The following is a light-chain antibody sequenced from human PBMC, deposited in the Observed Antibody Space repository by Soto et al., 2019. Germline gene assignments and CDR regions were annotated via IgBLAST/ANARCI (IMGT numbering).Light chain of an antibody. CDR3: QQRRNWSPPYT. CDR1: QSVSVY. J-gene: IGKJ2*01. V-gene: IGKV3-11*01. CDR2: DAM. Sequence: EIVLTQSPATLSLSPGETATLSCRASQSVSVYLAWYQQKPGQAPRLLIYDAMHRATGIPPRFSGSGSGTDFTLTIRSLEPEDFALYYCQQRRNWSPPYTFGQGTKLEI.